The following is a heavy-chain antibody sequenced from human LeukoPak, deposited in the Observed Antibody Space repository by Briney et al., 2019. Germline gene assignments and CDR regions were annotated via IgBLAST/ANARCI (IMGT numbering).Heavy chain of an antibody. CDR1: GFTFSSYG. CDR3: VRDGVGAPPFDY. CDR2: IWYDGSNK. J-gene: IGHJ4*02. Sequence: GGSLRLSCAASGFTFSSYGMHWVRQAPGKGLEWVAVIWYDGSNKYYADSVKGRFTISRDNAKNTLLLQMNSPRAEDTAVYYCVRDGVGAPPFDYWGQGVLVTVSS. D-gene: IGHD1-26*01. V-gene: IGHV3-33*01.